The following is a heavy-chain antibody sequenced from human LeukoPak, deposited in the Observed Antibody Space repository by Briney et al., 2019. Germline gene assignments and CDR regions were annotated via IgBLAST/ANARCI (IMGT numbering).Heavy chain of an antibody. CDR2: ISWNSGSI. V-gene: IGHV3-9*01. J-gene: IGHJ4*02. CDR3: AKDGSFAHYYDSSGYPN. Sequence: GGSLRLSCAASGFTFDDYAMHWVRQAPGKGLEWVSGISWNSGSIGYADSVKGRFTISRDNAKNSLYLQMNSLRAEDTALYYCAKDGSFAHYYDSSGYPNWGQGTLVTVSS. CDR1: GFTFDDYA. D-gene: IGHD3-22*01.